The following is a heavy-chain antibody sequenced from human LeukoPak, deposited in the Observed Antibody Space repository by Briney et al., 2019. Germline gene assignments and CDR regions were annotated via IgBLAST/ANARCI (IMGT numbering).Heavy chain of an antibody. Sequence: ASVKVSCKASGYTFTSYAMHWVRQAPGQRLEWMGWINAGNGNTKYSQKFQGRVTITRDTSASTAYMELSSLRSEDTAVYYCARDMGYYDSSGYPYWGRGTLVTVSS. J-gene: IGHJ4*02. V-gene: IGHV1-3*01. D-gene: IGHD3-22*01. CDR3: ARDMGYYDSSGYPY. CDR1: GYTFTSYA. CDR2: INAGNGNT.